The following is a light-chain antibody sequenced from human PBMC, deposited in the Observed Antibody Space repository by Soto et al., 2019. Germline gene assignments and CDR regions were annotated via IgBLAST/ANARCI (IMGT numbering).Light chain of an antibody. V-gene: IGKV4-1*01. J-gene: IGKJ5*01. CDR3: QQYFTSPNT. Sequence: DIVMTQSPDSLAVSLGERATINCKSSQSVLYSSNNKDYLAWYQQKPGQPPKLLIYWASTRDSGVPDRFSGSGSGTDFTLTISSLQVEDVAVYYCQQYFTSPNTFGQGTRLEI. CDR1: QSVLYSSNNKDY. CDR2: WAS.